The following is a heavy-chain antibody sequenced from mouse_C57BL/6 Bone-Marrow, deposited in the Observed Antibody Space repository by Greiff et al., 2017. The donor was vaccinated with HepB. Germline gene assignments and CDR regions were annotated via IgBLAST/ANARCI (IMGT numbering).Heavy chain of an antibody. CDR3: ANYYGSRGY. CDR2: IYPGSGST. J-gene: IGHJ2*01. D-gene: IGHD1-1*01. CDR1: GYTFTSYW. Sequence: QVQLQQSGAELVKPGASVKMSCKASGYTFTSYWLTWVKQRPGQGLEWIGDIYPGSGSTNYNEKFKSKATLTVDTSSSTAYMQLSSLTSEDSAVYYCANYYGSRGYWGQGTTLTVSS. V-gene: IGHV1-55*01.